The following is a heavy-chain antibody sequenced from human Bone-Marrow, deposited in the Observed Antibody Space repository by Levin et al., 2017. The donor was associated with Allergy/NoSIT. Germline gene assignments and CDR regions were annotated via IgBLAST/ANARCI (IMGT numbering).Heavy chain of an antibody. D-gene: IGHD5-18*01. CDR2: ISDFGDSI. J-gene: IGHJ6*02. V-gene: IGHV3-21*01. CDR3: ARDGGGYSFGSDFYYGMDV. Sequence: GESLKISCVASGFTFSAYTMNWVRQTPGRGLEWVSSISDFGDSIYYADSLKGRFTVSRDNAKNSLFLQMSNLRGDDAGVYYCARDGGGYSFGSDFYYGMDVWGQGTTVTVSS. CDR1: GFTFSAYT.